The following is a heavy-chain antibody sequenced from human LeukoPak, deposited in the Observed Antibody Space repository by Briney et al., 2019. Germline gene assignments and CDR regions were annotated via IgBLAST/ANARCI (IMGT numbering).Heavy chain of an antibody. Sequence: GGSLRLSCAASRFTFSNAWMNWVRQAPGKGLEWVGRIKSKTDGGTPDYPAPVKGRFTISSDDSKNTLYLQMNSLKTEDTAVYYCTTGNWGSFSYWGQGTLVTVSS. J-gene: IGHJ4*02. V-gene: IGHV3-15*01. D-gene: IGHD7-27*01. CDR2: IKSKTDGGTP. CDR1: RFTFSNAW. CDR3: TTGNWGSFSY.